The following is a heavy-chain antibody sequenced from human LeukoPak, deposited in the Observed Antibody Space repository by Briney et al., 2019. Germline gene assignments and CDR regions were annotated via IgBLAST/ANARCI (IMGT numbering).Heavy chain of an antibody. CDR1: GGTFSSYA. D-gene: IGHD3-22*01. CDR3: ATGPGLQEEYYYDSSGYYL. CDR2: IIPIFGTA. J-gene: IGHJ4*02. V-gene: IGHV1-69*13. Sequence: SVKVSCKASGGTFSSYAISWVRQAPGQGLEWMGGIIPIFGTANYAQKFQGRVTITADESTSTAYMELSSLRSEDTAVYYCATGPGLQEEYYYDSSGYYLWGQGTLVTVSS.